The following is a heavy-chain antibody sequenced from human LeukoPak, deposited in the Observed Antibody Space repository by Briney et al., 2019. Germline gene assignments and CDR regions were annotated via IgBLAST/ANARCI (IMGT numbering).Heavy chain of an antibody. J-gene: IGHJ3*02. D-gene: IGHD3-22*01. CDR3: ARRGYYDSSGYYRAFDI. CDR1: GGTFSSYA. CDR2: VIPIFGTA. V-gene: IGHV1-69*13. Sequence: VASVKVSCKASGGTFSSYAISWVRQAPGQGLEWMGGVIPIFGTANYAQKFQGRVTITADESTSTAYMELSSLRSEDTAVYYCARRGYYDSSGYYRAFDIWGQGTMVTVSS.